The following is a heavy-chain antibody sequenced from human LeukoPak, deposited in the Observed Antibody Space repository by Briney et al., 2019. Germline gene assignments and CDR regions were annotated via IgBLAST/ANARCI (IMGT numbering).Heavy chain of an antibody. J-gene: IGHJ4*02. D-gene: IGHD1-14*01. CDR2: MNPNSGDT. V-gene: IGHV1-8*01. CDR3: ARGQPTGY. Sequence: ASVKVSCKASGYTFSTYDINWVRQSTGQGLEWMGWMNPNSGDTGYAQKFQGRVTMTRNTSISTAYMELSSLRSEDAAVYYCARGQPTGYWGQGTLVTVSS. CDR1: GYTFSTYD.